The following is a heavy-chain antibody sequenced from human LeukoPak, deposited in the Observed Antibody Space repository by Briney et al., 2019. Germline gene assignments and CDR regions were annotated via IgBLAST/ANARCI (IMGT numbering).Heavy chain of an antibody. J-gene: IGHJ4*02. Sequence: PGGSLRLSCAASGFTFSSYAMHWVRQAPGKGLEWVAVISYDGSNKYYADSVKGRFTISRDNSKNTLYLQMNSLRAEDTAVYYCARGRGGETAAPFDYWGQGTLVTVSS. V-gene: IGHV3-30-3*01. CDR1: GFTFSSYA. CDR2: ISYDGSNK. D-gene: IGHD6-13*01. CDR3: ARGRGGETAAPFDY.